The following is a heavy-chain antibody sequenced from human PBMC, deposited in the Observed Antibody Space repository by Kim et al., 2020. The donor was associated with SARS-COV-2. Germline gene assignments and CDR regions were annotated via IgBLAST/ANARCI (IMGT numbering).Heavy chain of an antibody. D-gene: IGHD2-21*02. CDR1: GYTFTSYA. V-gene: IGHV7-4-1*02. CDR2: INTNTGNP. Sequence: ASVKVSCKASGYTFTSYAMNWVRQAPGQGLEWMGWINTNTGNPTYAQGFTGRFVFSLDTSVSTAYLQISSLKAEDTAVYYCATLDCGRDCSYFDYWGQGTLVTVSS. J-gene: IGHJ4*02. CDR3: ATLDCGRDCSYFDY.